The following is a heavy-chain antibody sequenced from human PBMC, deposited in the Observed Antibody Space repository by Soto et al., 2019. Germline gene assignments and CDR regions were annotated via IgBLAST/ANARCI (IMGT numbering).Heavy chain of an antibody. CDR1: GGSFSGYY. Sequence: SETLSLTCAVYGGSFSGYYWSWIRQPPGKGLEWIGEINHSGSTNYNPSLKSRVTISVDTSKNQFSLKLSSVTAADTAVYYCASSTSFWWFDPWGQGTLVTV. CDR3: ASSTSFWWFDP. D-gene: IGHD2-2*01. V-gene: IGHV4-34*01. J-gene: IGHJ5*02. CDR2: INHSGST.